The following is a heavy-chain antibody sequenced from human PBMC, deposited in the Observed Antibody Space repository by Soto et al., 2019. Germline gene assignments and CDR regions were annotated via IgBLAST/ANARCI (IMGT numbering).Heavy chain of an antibody. CDR3: ARSGEWLLLPHY. CDR1: GYTFTSYG. D-gene: IGHD3-22*01. J-gene: IGHJ4*02. V-gene: IGHV1-18*01. CDR2: ISAYNGST. Sequence: QVQLVQSGAEVKKPGASVKVSCKASGYTFTSYGISWVRQAPGQGLEWMGWISAYNGSTNYAQKLQDRVNMTIDTHTSTSYMELSSLRSDDTAVYYCARSGEWLLLPHYWGQGTLVTVSS.